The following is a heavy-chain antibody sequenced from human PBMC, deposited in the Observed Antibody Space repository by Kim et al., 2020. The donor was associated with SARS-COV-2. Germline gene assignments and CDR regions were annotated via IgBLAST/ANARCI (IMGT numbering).Heavy chain of an antibody. V-gene: IGHV4-30-4*01. CDR2: ISNSGST. J-gene: IGHJ3*02. CDR3: ARGLALGELSPVGAFD. CDR1: GGSISGSDYY. Sequence: SETLSLTCTVSGGSISGSDYYWSWIRQPPGKGLEWIGYISNSGSTYYNSSLKSRLTISEDTPKNQFSLSLSSETAADTAAYYCARGLALGELSPVGAFD. D-gene: IGHD3-16*02.